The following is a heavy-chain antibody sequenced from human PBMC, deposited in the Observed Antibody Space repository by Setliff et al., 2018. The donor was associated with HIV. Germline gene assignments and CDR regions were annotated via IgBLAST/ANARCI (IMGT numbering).Heavy chain of an antibody. CDR1: GGSISSSGYY. CDR3: ARHFSIFGVTIISNDAFDI. Sequence: SETLSLTCTVSGGSISSSGYYWGWVRQPPGKGLEWIGSVYYSGTTYYNPSLTSRVTISVDTSKNQFSLKLTSVTAADTALYYCARHFSIFGVTIISNDAFDIWGRGTMVTVSS. D-gene: IGHD3-3*01. V-gene: IGHV4-39*01. CDR2: VYYSGTT. J-gene: IGHJ3*02.